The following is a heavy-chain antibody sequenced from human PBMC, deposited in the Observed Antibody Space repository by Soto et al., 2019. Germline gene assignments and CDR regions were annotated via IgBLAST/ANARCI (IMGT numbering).Heavy chain of an antibody. CDR2: ISGSGGST. CDR3: AKDPGGYDSSGYDAFDI. D-gene: IGHD3-22*01. Sequence: LRLSCAASGFTFSSYAMSWVRQAPGKGLEWVSAISGSGGSTYYADSVKGRFTISRDNSKNTLYLQMNSLRAEDTAVYYCAKDPGGYDSSGYDAFDIWGQGTMVTVSS. J-gene: IGHJ3*02. V-gene: IGHV3-23*01. CDR1: GFTFSSYA.